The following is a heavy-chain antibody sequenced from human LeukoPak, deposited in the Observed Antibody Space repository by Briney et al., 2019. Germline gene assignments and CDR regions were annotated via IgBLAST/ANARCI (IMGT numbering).Heavy chain of an antibody. Sequence: ASVKVSCKASGYTFTAYYLHWVRQAPGQGLEWMGWINPNSGGTNYAQKLQGRVTMTTDTSTSTAYMELRSLRSDDTAVYYCARWELFDAFDIWGQGTMVTVSS. J-gene: IGHJ3*02. CDR2: INPNSGGT. D-gene: IGHD1-26*01. V-gene: IGHV1-2*02. CDR1: GYTFTAYY. CDR3: ARWELFDAFDI.